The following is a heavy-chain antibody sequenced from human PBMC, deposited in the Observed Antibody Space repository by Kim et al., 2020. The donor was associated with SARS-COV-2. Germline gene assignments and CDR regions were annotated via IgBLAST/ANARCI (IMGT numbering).Heavy chain of an antibody. Sequence: GGSLRLSCTASGFTFGDYAMSWFRQAPGKGLEWVGFIRSKAYGGTTEYAASVKGRFTISRDDSKSIAYLQMNSLKTEDTAVYYCTRDGGTWIQLSTYYFDYWGQGTLVTVSS. V-gene: IGHV3-49*03. CDR2: IRSKAYGGTT. J-gene: IGHJ4*02. D-gene: IGHD5-18*01. CDR3: TRDGGTWIQLSTYYFDY. CDR1: GFTFGDYA.